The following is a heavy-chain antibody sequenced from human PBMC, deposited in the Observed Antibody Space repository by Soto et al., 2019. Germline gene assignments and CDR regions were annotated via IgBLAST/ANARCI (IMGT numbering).Heavy chain of an antibody. CDR3: ARTAHDYGDHYYGMDV. J-gene: IGHJ6*02. D-gene: IGHD4-17*01. V-gene: IGHV3-33*01. CDR2: IWYDGSNK. CDR1: GFSFSSYG. Sequence: GGSLRLSCAASGFSFSSYGMHWVRQAPGKGLEWVAVIWYDGSNKYYADSVKGRFTISRDNSKNTLYLQMNSLRAEDTAVYYCARTAHDYGDHYYGMDVWGQGTTVTVSS.